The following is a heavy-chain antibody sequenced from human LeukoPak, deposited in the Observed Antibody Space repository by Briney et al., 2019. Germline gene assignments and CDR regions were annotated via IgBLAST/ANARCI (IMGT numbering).Heavy chain of an antibody. Sequence: ASVKVSCKASGYTFTVYYMHWVRQAPGQGLEWMGWINPNSGGTNYAQKFQGRVTMTRDASISTAYMELSSLRSDDTAVYFCARVRLADERAWAYWGQGTLVTVSS. CDR1: GYTFTVYY. CDR2: INPNSGGT. V-gene: IGHV1-2*02. CDR3: ARVRLADERAWAY. D-gene: IGHD3-3*02. J-gene: IGHJ4*02.